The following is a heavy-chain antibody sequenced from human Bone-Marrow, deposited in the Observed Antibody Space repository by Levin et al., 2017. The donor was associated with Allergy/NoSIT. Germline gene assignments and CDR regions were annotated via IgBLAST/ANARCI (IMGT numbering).Heavy chain of an antibody. CDR3: ARDPYFFHNSGSCDY. Sequence: KTGGSLRLSCAASGFTISDYYMKWVRQSPGKGLEWIADINTDGTTMSYANSVEGRFTISRDNTKNSLYLQMNSLRAEDTAVYYCARDPYFFHNSGSCDYWGQGTLVTVSS. D-gene: IGHD5-12*01. V-gene: IGHV3-11*01. CDR2: INTDGTTM. CDR1: GFTISDYY. J-gene: IGHJ4*02.